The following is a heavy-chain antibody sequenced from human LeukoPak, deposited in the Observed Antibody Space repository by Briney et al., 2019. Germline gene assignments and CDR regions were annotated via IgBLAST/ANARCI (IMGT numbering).Heavy chain of an antibody. D-gene: IGHD2/OR15-2a*01. CDR1: GGTFSSYA. CDR3: ARQLFTMRAYAGNWFDP. V-gene: IGHV1-69*13. Sequence: SVKVSCKASGGTFSSYAISWVRQAPGQGLEWMGGIIPIFGTANYAQKFQGRVTITADESTSTAYMELSSLRSEDTAVYYCARQLFTMRAYAGNWFDPWGQGTLVTVSS. CDR2: IIPIFGTA. J-gene: IGHJ5*02.